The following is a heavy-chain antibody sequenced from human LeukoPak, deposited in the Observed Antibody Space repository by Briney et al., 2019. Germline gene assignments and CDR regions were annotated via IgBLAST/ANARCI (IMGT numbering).Heavy chain of an antibody. D-gene: IGHD3-10*01. CDR2: IYYSGTT. J-gene: IGHJ4*02. CDR1: GGSISSSSYY. Sequence: SETLSLTCTVSGGSISSSSYYWGWIRQPPGKGLEWSGSIYYSGTTYYNPSLNSPVTISVDTSKNQFSLKLSSVTAADTAVYYCERLSRMVRGVSVDYWGQGTLVTVSS. V-gene: IGHV4-39*01. CDR3: ERLSRMVRGVSVDY.